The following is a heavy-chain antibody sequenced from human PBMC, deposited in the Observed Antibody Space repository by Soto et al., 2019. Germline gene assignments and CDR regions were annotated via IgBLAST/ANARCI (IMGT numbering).Heavy chain of an antibody. CDR1: GYTFTSYA. V-gene: IGHV1-3*01. CDR3: ARGSHDYGYYYYGMDV. J-gene: IGHJ6*04. Sequence: ASVKVSCKVSGYTFTSYAMHWVRQAPGQRLEWMGWINAGNGNTKYSQKFQGRVTITRDTSASTAYMELSSLRSEDTAVYYCARGSHDYGYYYYGMDVWGKGTTVTVSS. D-gene: IGHD4-17*01. CDR2: INAGNGNT.